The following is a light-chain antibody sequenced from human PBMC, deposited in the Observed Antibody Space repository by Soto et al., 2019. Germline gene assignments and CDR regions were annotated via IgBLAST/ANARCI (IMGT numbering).Light chain of an antibody. CDR3: QSYDNSLGGAWV. V-gene: IGLV1-40*01. Sequence: QSVLTQPPSVSGAPGQGVTISCTGTRSNLGAGYDVHWYQQFPGAAPKLLIYANNKRPSGVLDRFSGSKSGTSASLAITGLQAEDEADYYCQSYDNSLGGAWVFGGGTQLTVL. CDR2: ANN. CDR1: RSNLGAGYD. J-gene: IGLJ3*02.